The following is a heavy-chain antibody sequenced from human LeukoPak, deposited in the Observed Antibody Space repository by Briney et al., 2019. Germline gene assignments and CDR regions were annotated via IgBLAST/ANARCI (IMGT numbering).Heavy chain of an antibody. CDR2: ISSSSSTI. J-gene: IGHJ4*02. V-gene: IGHV3-48*01. CDR1: GFTFSSYS. CDR3: ARDSGYYYDSSGD. D-gene: IGHD3-22*01. Sequence: GGSLRLSCAASGFTFSSYSMNWVRQAPGKGLEWVSYISSSSSTIYYADSVKGRFTISRVNAKNSLYLQMNSLRAEDTAVYYCARDSGYYYDSSGDWGQGTLVTVSS.